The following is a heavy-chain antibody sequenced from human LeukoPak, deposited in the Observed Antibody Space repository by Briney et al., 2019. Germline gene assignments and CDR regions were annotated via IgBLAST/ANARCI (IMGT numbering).Heavy chain of an antibody. CDR3: ARDGPPAGDAFDI. CDR1: GFTFRNHA. D-gene: IGHD1-14*01. V-gene: IGHV3-30*04. J-gene: IGHJ3*02. CDR2: ISYDGSDK. Sequence: GGSLRLSCAASGFTFRNHAMHWVRQAPGKGLEWVGIISYDGSDKYYGDSVKGRFTISRDDSKNTLYLQMNSLRAEDTAVYYCARDGPPAGDAFDIWGQGTMVTVSS.